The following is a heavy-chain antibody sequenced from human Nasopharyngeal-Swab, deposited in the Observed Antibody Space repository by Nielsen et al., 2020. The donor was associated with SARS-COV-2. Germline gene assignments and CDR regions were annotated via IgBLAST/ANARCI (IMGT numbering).Heavy chain of an antibody. J-gene: IGHJ6*03. D-gene: IGHD3-22*01. CDR3: ASPQGSSGHYYMDV. V-gene: IGHV4-4*02. CDR2: IYHSGST. Sequence: VRQAPGKGLEWIGEIYHSGSTNYNPSLKSRVTISVDKSKNQFSLKLSSVTAADTAVYYCASPQGSSGHYYMDVRGKGTTVTVSS.